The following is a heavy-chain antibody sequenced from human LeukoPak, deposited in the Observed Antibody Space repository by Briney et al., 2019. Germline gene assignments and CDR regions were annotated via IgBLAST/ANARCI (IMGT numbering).Heavy chain of an antibody. CDR3: AKDIQLST. CDR2: ISGSGGST. Sequence: QPGGSLRLSCAASGLTFSTYAMSCVRQASGKGLEWVSAISGSGGSTYYADSVKGRFTISRDNSKNTLSLQMNSLRVEDTAIYYCAKDIQLSTWGLGTMVTVSS. D-gene: IGHD5-24*01. CDR1: GLTFSTYA. V-gene: IGHV3-23*01. J-gene: IGHJ3*01.